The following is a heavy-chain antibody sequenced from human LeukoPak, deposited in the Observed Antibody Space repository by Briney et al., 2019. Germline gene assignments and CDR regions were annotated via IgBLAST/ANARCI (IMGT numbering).Heavy chain of an antibody. D-gene: IGHD5-18*01. J-gene: IGHJ3*02. CDR2: ISGSGGST. Sequence: PGGSLRLSCAASGFTFSSYAMSRVRQAPGKGLEWVSAISGSGGSTYYADSVKGRFTISRHNSKNTLYLQMNSLRAEDTAVYYCAKPTVGRGYSYDPLCAFDIWGQGTMVTVSS. CDR1: GFTFSSYA. V-gene: IGHV3-23*01. CDR3: AKPTVGRGYSYDPLCAFDI.